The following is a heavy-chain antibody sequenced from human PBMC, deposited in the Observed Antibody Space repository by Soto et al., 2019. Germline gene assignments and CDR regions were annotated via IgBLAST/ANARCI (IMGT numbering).Heavy chain of an antibody. CDR3: AREVATSFDI. V-gene: IGHV3-74*01. CDR2: INSDGSST. D-gene: IGHD5-12*01. CDR1: GFTFSSNW. Sequence: EVQLVESGGGLVQPGGSLRLSCAASGFTFSSNWMHWVRQAPGKGLVWVSRINSDGSSTNYADSVKGRFTISRDSAKNTLYLQMNSLRAEDTAVYYCAREVATSFDIWGQGTMVPVSS. J-gene: IGHJ3*02.